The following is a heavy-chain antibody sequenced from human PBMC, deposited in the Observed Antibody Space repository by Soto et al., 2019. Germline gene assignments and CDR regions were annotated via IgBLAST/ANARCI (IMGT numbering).Heavy chain of an antibody. J-gene: IGHJ4*02. D-gene: IGHD6-13*01. CDR1: GFTVDNNY. Sequence: GGSLRLSCAASGFTVDNNYMSWVRQAPGKGLEWVSIIYPGYSTYYTDSVKGRFTISRDNSKNTPYLQMNSLRAEDTAVYYCARAGTSSSWNYFNNWGQGTLVTVSS. V-gene: IGHV3-53*01. CDR2: IYPGYST. CDR3: ARAGTSSSWNYFNN.